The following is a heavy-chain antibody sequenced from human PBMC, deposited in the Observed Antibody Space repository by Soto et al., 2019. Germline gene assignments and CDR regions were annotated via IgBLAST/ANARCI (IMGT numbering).Heavy chain of an antibody. J-gene: IGHJ4*02. CDR2: INDSGDST. Sequence: GSLRLSCAASGFTFSSYAMSWVRQAPGKGLEWVSGINDSGDSTYYADSVKGRFTISRDNSKNTLFLQMNSLRAEDTALYYCAKGSRGYYGSTNYYYFDSWGPGTPLTVSS. CDR1: GFTFSSYA. D-gene: IGHD3-22*01. V-gene: IGHV3-23*01. CDR3: AKGSRGYYGSTNYYYFDS.